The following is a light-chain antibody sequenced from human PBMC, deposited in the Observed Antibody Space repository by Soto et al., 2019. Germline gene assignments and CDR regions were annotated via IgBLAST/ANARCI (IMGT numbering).Light chain of an antibody. CDR1: QSISSY. CDR3: QQSYSTPPWT. CDR2: AAS. Sequence: DIQMTQSPSSLSASVGDRVTITCRASQSISSYLNWYQQKPGKAPKLLIYAASSLQSGVPSRFSGSGSGTDLTITISSLQPEDFEAYYCQQSYSTPPWTFGQGTKVEIK. J-gene: IGKJ1*01. V-gene: IGKV1-39*01.